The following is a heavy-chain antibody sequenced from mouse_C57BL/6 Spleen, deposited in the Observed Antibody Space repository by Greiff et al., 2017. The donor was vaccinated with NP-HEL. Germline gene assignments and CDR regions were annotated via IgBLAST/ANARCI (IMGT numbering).Heavy chain of an antibody. CDR1: GFTFSDYG. CDR3: ARPLYYSNYVGGYYFDY. V-gene: IGHV5-17*01. J-gene: IGHJ2*01. D-gene: IGHD2-5*01. Sequence: EVKLVESGGGLVKPGGSLKLSCAASGFTFSDYGMHWVRQAPEKGLEWVAYISSGSSTIYYADTVKGRFTISRDNAKNTLFLQMTSLRSEDTAMYYCARPLYYSNYVGGYYFDYWGQGTTLTVSS. CDR2: ISSGSSTI.